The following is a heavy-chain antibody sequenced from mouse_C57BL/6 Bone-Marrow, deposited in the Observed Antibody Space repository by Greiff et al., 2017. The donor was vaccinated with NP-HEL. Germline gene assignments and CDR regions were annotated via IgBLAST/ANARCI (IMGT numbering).Heavy chain of an antibody. CDR2: IYPSDSET. CDR3: AREEGFPFAY. D-gene: IGHD3-3*01. Sequence: QVQLQQPGAELVRPGSSVKLSCKASGYTFTSYWMDWVKQRPGQGLEWIGNIYPSDSETHYNQKFKDKATLTVDKSSSTAYMQLSSLTSEDSAVYYCAREEGFPFAYWGQGTLVTVSA. CDR1: GYTFTSYW. V-gene: IGHV1-61*01. J-gene: IGHJ3*01.